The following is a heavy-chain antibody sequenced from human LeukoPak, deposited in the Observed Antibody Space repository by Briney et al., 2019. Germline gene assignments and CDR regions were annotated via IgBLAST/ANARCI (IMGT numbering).Heavy chain of an antibody. CDR1: GGTFSSYA. Sequence: SVKVSCKASGGTFSSYAISWVRQAPGQGLEWMGGIIPIFGTANYAQKFQGRVTITTDESTSTAYMELSSLRSEDTAVHCCATTSLIAVAGPNTYFDYWGQGTLVTVSS. D-gene: IGHD6-19*01. V-gene: IGHV1-69*05. CDR3: ATTSLIAVAGPNTYFDY. J-gene: IGHJ4*02. CDR2: IIPIFGTA.